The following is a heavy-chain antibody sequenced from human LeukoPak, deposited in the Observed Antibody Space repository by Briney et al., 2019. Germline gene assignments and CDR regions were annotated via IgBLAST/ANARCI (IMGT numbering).Heavy chain of an antibody. V-gene: IGHV3-74*01. CDR3: ARDHMSYYDFWSGYHLDY. D-gene: IGHD3-3*01. CDR2: INSDGSST. CDR1: GFTFSSYW. J-gene: IGHJ4*02. Sequence: GGSLRLSCAASGFTFSSYWMHWVRQAPGKGLVWVSRINSDGSSTSYADSVKGRFTISRDNAKNTLYLQMNSLRAEDTAVYYCARDHMSYYDFWSGYHLDYWGQGTLVTFSS.